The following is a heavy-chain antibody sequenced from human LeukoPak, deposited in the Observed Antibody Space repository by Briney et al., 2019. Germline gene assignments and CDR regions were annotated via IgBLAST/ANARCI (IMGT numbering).Heavy chain of an antibody. CDR1: GFIFSLYC. CDR2: ICPDGTGI. J-gene: IGHJ4*02. Sequence: PWGSLRLSCAASGFIFSLYCMHWVRQAPGKGPMWVSRICPDGTGISYADSVKARFTTSRDNAKNTVYLQMNGLREEDTAVYYCVRDFRSADYWGQGTLVTVSS. V-gene: IGHV3-74*01. CDR3: VRDFRSADY.